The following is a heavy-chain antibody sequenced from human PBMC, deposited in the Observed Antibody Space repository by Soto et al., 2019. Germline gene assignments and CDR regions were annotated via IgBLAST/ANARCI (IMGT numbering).Heavy chain of an antibody. J-gene: IGHJ5*02. CDR2: IYYSGST. CDR1: GGSISSSSYY. Sequence: LSLTCTVSGGSISSSSYYWGWIRQPPGKGLEWIGSIYYSGSTYYNPSLKSRVTISVDTSKNQFSLKLSSVTAADTAVYYCARHILERITIFGVVIRWFDPWGQGTLVTVSS. D-gene: IGHD3-3*01. CDR3: ARHILERITIFGVVIRWFDP. V-gene: IGHV4-39*01.